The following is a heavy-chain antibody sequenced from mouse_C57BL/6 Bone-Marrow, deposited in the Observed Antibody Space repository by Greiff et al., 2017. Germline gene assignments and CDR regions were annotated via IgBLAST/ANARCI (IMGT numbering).Heavy chain of an antibody. CDR2: IHPNSGST. CDR3: ARCALLQWIDY. J-gene: IGHJ4*01. Sequence: QVQLQQPGAELVKPGASVKLSCKASGYTFTSYWMHWVKQRPGQGLEWIGMIHPNSGSTNYNEKFKSKATLTVDKSSSTAYMQLSSLTSEDSAVYYCARCALLQWIDYWGQGTSVTVSS. CDR1: GYTFTSYW. V-gene: IGHV1-64*01. D-gene: IGHD1-1*02.